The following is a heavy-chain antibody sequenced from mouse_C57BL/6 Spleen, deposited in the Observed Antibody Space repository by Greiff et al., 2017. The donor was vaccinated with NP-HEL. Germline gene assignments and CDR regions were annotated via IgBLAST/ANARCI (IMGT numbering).Heavy chain of an antibody. V-gene: IGHV1-81*01. D-gene: IGHD1-1*01. J-gene: IGHJ4*01. CDR1: GYTFTSYG. Sequence: QVQLKQSGAELARPGASVKLSCKASGYTFTSYGISWVKQRTGQGLEWIGEIYPRSGNTYYNEKFKGKATLTADKSSSTAYMELRSLTSEDSAVYFCARWDYYDVKNYAMDYWGQGTSVTVSS. CDR2: IYPRSGNT. CDR3: ARWDYYDVKNYAMDY.